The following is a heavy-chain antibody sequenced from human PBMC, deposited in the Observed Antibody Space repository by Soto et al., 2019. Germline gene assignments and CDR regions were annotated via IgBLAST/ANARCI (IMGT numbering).Heavy chain of an antibody. Sequence: GGSLRLCCAASGFTFDTYWMNWFRQAPGKGPEWLSGINSDGTISSYADSVKGRFTISRDNARNTLSLQMNSLRADDTAVYYCARLSGDHSAFFSYGMDAWGQGTTVTVSS. V-gene: IGHV3-74*01. CDR1: GFTFDTYW. D-gene: IGHD2-21*01. J-gene: IGHJ6*02. CDR3: ARLSGDHSAFFSYGMDA. CDR2: INSDGTIS.